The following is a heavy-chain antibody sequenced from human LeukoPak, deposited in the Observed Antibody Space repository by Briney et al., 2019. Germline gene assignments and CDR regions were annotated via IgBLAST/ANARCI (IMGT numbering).Heavy chain of an antibody. CDR3: ESVAIPNLGELSEAFDM. V-gene: IGHV3-7*05. Sequence: GGSLRLSCAASGFTFSNYWMTWVRQAPGKGLEWVANIKQDGSEKYFVDSVKGRFTISRDNAKNSLYLQMNSLRAEDTAGYFCESVAIPNLGELSEAFDMWDQGPIITVSS. CDR2: IKQDGSEK. D-gene: IGHD3-16*02. CDR1: GFTFSNYW. J-gene: IGHJ3*02.